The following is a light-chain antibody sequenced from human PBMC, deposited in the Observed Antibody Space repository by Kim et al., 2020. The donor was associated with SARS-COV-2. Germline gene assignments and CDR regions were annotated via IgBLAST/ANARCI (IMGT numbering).Light chain of an antibody. CDR2: DVS. CDR1: SSDVGDFNY. CDR3: SSYTTIRTWV. J-gene: IGLJ3*02. Sequence: QSALTQPASVSGSPGQSVTISCTGSSSDVGDFNYVSWYQQHPGKANKLMIFDVSERPSVVANRFSGSKSGNTASLTISELQAEDDADYYCSSYTTIRTWVFGGGTKLTVL. V-gene: IGLV2-14*03.